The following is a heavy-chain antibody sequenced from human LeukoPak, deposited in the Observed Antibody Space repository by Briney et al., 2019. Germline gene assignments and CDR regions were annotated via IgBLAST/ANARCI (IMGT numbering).Heavy chain of an antibody. V-gene: IGHV1-8*02. CDR1: GYTFTGYY. D-gene: IGHD3-9*01. Sequence: ASVKVSCKASGYTFTGYYMHWVRQAPGQGLEWMGWMNPNSGNTGYAQKFQGRVTMTRNTSISTAYMELSSLRSEDTAVYYCARSPMRRDILTGPAFDIWGQGTMVTVSS. CDR2: MNPNSGNT. CDR3: ARSPMRRDILTGPAFDI. J-gene: IGHJ3*02.